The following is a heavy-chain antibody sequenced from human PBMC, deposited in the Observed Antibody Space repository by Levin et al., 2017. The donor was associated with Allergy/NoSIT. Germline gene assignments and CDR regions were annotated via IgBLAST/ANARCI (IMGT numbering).Heavy chain of an antibody. Sequence: GGSLRLSCAASGFTFSSYAMSWVRQAPGKGLAWVSTISGTGGSTYYADSVKGRFTISRDNSKNTLYLQMNSLRAEDTAIFYCAKSRGYDLEDYYFQYWGQGTLVTVSS. CDR1: GFTFSSYA. V-gene: IGHV3-23*01. J-gene: IGHJ4*02. CDR2: ISGTGGST. D-gene: IGHD5-12*01. CDR3: AKSRGYDLEDYYFQY.